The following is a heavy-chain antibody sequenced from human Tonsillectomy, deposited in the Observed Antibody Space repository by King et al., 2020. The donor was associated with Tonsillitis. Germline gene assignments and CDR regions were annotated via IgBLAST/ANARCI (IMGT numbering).Heavy chain of an antibody. CDR2: ISYDGSNK. CDR3: ARDPDGYSFDT. V-gene: IGHV3-30*04. D-gene: IGHD1-14*01. J-gene: IGHJ4*02. Sequence: VQLVESGGGVVQPGRSLRLSCAASGFTFSSYAMHWVRQAPGKGLEWVAVISYDGSNKYYPDSVMGRFTISRDNSKNKLYLQMNSLSAEDTAVYYCARDPDGYSFDTWGQGTLVTVSS. CDR1: GFTFSSYA.